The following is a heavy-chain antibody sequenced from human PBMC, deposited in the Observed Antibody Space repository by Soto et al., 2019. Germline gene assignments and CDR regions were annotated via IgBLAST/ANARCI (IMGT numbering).Heavy chain of an antibody. D-gene: IGHD3-10*01. Sequence: QLQLQESGPGLVKPSETLSLTCTVSGGSISSSSYYWGWIRQPPGKGLEWIGSIYYSGSTYYNPSLKSRVTISVDTSKTQFSLKLSSVTAADTAVYYCARKGSGTHQRGGMDVWGQGTTVTVSS. V-gene: IGHV4-39*01. CDR3: ARKGSGTHQRGGMDV. CDR2: IYYSGST. J-gene: IGHJ6*02. CDR1: GGSISSSSYY.